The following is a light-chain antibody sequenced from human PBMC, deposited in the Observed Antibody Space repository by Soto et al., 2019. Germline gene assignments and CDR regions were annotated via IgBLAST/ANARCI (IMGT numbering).Light chain of an antibody. J-gene: IGLJ1*01. V-gene: IGLV2-11*01. CDR2: DVY. Sequence: QSVLTQPRSVSGSPGQSVTISCTGTSSDVGRYSFVSWYQQHPGKAPKLIIYDVYKRPSGVPDRFSGSKSGNTASLTISGLQADDETDYYCCSHAGSSVVFGTGTKLTVL. CDR1: SSDVGRYSF. CDR3: CSHAGSSVV.